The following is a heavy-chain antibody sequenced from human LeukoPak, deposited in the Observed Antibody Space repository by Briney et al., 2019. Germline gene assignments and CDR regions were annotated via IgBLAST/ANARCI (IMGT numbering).Heavy chain of an antibody. V-gene: IGHV3-33*01. D-gene: IGHD1-7*01. J-gene: IGHJ4*02. Sequence: GGSLRLSCAASGFTFRSYGMHWVRQAPGKGLEWVAVIWYDGSNKYYADSVKGRFTISRDNSKNTLYLQMNSLRAEDTAVYYCARPEYIWNSHFDYWGQGTLVTVSS. CDR3: ARPEYIWNSHFDY. CDR2: IWYDGSNK. CDR1: GFTFRSYG.